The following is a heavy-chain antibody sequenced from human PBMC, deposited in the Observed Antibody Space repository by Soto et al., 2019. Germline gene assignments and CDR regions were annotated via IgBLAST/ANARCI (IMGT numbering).Heavy chain of an antibody. D-gene: IGHD5-18*01. CDR3: ARNLGGHSNNYFDY. CDR1: GGSISSDDYY. CDR2: ISYSGTT. Sequence: PSETLSLTCTVSGGSISSDDYYWSWIRQPPGKGLEWIGYISYSGTTYYNPSLKSRVTISIDMSQNQFSLKLSFVTAADTAVYCCARNLGGHSNNYFDYWGQGALVTVSS. J-gene: IGHJ4*02. V-gene: IGHV4-30-4*01.